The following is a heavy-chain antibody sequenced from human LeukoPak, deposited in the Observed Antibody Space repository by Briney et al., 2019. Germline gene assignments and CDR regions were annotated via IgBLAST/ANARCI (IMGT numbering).Heavy chain of an antibody. CDR2: MNPNSGNT. Sequence: ASVKVSCKASGYTFTSYDINWVRQATGQGLEWMGWMNPNSGNTGYAQKFQGRVTITRNTSISTAYMELSSLRSEDTAVYYCIVLLTYCSSTSCSPYYMDVWGKGTTVTVSS. D-gene: IGHD2-2*01. CDR1: GYTFTSYD. V-gene: IGHV1-8*03. J-gene: IGHJ6*03. CDR3: IVLLTYCSSTSCSPYYMDV.